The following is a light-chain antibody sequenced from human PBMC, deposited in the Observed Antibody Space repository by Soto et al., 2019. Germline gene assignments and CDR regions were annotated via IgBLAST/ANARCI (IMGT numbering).Light chain of an antibody. CDR1: QSISGN. Sequence: IIMKQSPATLSVSPGERVTLSCRASQSISGNLAWYQHKPGQAPRLLISGASARAPGFPARFSGSGSGTEFTLTISSLQSEDFAVYYCQQYNNWPGTFGQGTKVDIK. CDR3: QQYNNWPGT. CDR2: GAS. J-gene: IGKJ1*01. V-gene: IGKV3-15*01.